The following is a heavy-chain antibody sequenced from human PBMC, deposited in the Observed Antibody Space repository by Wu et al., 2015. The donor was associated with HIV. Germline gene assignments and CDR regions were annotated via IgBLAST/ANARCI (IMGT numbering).Heavy chain of an antibody. D-gene: IGHD2-21*01. CDR1: GGTFSNFA. Sequence: QVQLVQSGAEVKKPGSSVKVSCKASGGTFSNFASNWVRQAPGQGLEWMGGFVPEDDETIYAQTFQGRVIMTEDTSTDTAYMQLSSLRSEDTAVYYCVTNLIVNPGYNWFDPWGQGTLVTVSS. CDR2: FVPEDDET. V-gene: IGHV1-24*01. CDR3: VTNLIVNPGYNWFDP. J-gene: IGHJ5*02.